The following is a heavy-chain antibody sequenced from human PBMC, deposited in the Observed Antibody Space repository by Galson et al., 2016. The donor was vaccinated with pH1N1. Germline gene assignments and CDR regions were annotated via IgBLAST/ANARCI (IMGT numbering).Heavy chain of an antibody. D-gene: IGHD1-26*01. Sequence: SLRLSCAASGFAFNTFSFHWVRQAPGKGLEWVALFSFDETNRHYADSVKGRFTFSKDNSKNTLFLQMDSLRAEDTAVYYCARDKGTSQWELRGIFDSWGQGSLVTVSS. V-gene: IGHV3-30*01. J-gene: IGHJ4*02. CDR3: ARDKGTSQWELRGIFDS. CDR1: GFAFNTFS. CDR2: FSFDETNR.